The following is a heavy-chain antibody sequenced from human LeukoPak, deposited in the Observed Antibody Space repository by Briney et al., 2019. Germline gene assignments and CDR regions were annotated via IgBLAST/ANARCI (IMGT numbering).Heavy chain of an antibody. CDR1: GFAFSSYS. CDR2: IRSNSNSI. V-gene: IGHV3-48*01. Sequence: GGSLRLSCATSGFAFSSYSMNWVRQAPGKGLEWVACIRSNSNSIYYALSVRGRFPISRDNAKNSLYLQMNSLRAEDTAVYYCARDGGYGEYTVDYWGQGTLVTVSS. D-gene: IGHD4-17*01. CDR3: ARDGGYGEYTVDY. J-gene: IGHJ4*02.